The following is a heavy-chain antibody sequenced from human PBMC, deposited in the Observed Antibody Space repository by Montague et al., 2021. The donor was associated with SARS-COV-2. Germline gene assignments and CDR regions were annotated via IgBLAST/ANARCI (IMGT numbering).Heavy chain of an antibody. J-gene: IGHJ6*02. CDR2: IDPSDSYT. Sequence: QSGAEVKKPGESLWISCKGSGYSFTSYWISWVRQMPGKVLEWMGRIDPSDSYTNYSPSFQGHVTISADKSISTAYLQWSSLKASDTAMYYCARGVSTVTTYPYYYYGMDVWGQGTTVTVSS. CDR3: ARGVSTVTTYPYYYYGMDV. V-gene: IGHV5-10-1*01. D-gene: IGHD4-17*01. CDR1: GYSFTSYW.